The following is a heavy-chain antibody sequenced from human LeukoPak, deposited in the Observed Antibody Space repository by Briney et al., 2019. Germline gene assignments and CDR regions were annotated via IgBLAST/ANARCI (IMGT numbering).Heavy chain of an antibody. D-gene: IGHD3-16*02. CDR2: IDGSAGAT. V-gene: IGHV3-23*01. CDR1: GINFRSSG. CDR3: AKDYDYVWGTYRSSFDY. J-gene: IGHJ4*02. Sequence: PGGSLRLSCVASGINFRSSGMHWVRQAPGKGPEWVSSIDGSAGATYYADSVKGRFTISRDNSKNTLYLHMNSLRAEDTAVYYCAKDYDYVWGTYRSSFDYWGQGTLVTVSS.